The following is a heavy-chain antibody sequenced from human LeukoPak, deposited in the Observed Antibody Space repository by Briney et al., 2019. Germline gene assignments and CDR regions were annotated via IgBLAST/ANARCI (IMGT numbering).Heavy chain of an antibody. Sequence: GGSLRLSCAASGFTFSSYAMSWVRQAPGKGLEWVANIKHDGNEKYYVDSVKGRFTISRDNAKNSLYLQMNSLRAEDTAVYYCARDKNHGDSYFAYWGQGILVTVSS. J-gene: IGHJ4*02. D-gene: IGHD4-17*01. CDR3: ARDKNHGDSYFAY. CDR2: IKHDGNEK. CDR1: GFTFSSYA. V-gene: IGHV3-7*01.